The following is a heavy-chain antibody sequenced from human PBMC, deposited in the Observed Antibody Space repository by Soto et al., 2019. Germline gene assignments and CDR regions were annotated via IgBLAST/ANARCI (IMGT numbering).Heavy chain of an antibody. CDR1: GGSISSYY. Sequence: QVQLQESGPGLVKPSETLSLTCTVSGGSISSYYWSWIRQPPGKGLEWIGYIYYSGSTNYNPSLRSRVTLSLATSKNPFAPQLTSVPAAHTAVYYCARLGGYYPSLDPCGQGTLVTVSS. D-gene: IGHD3-22*01. J-gene: IGHJ5*02. CDR2: IYYSGST. V-gene: IGHV4-59*08. CDR3: ARLGGYYPSLDP.